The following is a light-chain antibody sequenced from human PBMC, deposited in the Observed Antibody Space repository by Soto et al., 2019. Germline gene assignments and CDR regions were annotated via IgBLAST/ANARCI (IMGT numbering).Light chain of an antibody. Sequence: IQLTQSPSSLSASVRDRVTITCRASQDISRYLACYQQRPGKAPKLLIYAASALQSGVPSRFSGSGSGTYFTLTIDSLQPEDFATYYCQQVNSYPLTFGGGTKVEIK. J-gene: IGKJ4*01. CDR1: QDISRY. CDR2: AAS. CDR3: QQVNSYPLT. V-gene: IGKV1-9*01.